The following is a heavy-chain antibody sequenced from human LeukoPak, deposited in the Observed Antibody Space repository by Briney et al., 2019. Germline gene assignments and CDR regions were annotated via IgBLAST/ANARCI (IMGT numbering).Heavy chain of an antibody. D-gene: IGHD3-22*01. CDR3: ARRGDSFAYYVY. CDR2: INSDGSGT. Sequence: GGSLRLSCAASGFTFSSNWMHWVRQAPGKGLVWVSRINSDGSGTSYADSVKGRFTISRDNARNTLYLQMNSLRAEDTAYYYCARRGDSFAYYVYWGQGPLVTVSS. CDR1: GFTFSSNW. J-gene: IGHJ4*02. V-gene: IGHV3-74*01.